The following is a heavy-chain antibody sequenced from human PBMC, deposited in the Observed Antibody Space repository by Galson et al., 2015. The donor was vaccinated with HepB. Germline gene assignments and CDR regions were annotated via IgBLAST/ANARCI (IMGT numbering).Heavy chain of an antibody. CDR1: GFTLRSYW. J-gene: IGHJ4*02. D-gene: IGHD6-13*01. Sequence: SLRLSCAVSGFTLRSYWMTWVRQAPGKGLEWVANMNQDGSEKYYVDSVTGRFTISRDNAKNSLYLQMNSLRAEDTAVYYCAKIGSVAAASDDYWGQGTLVTVSS. CDR2: MNQDGSEK. V-gene: IGHV3-7*01. CDR3: AKIGSVAAASDDY.